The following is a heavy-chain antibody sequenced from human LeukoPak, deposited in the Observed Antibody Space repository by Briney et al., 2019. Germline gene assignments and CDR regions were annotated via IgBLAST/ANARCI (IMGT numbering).Heavy chain of an antibody. Sequence: SETLSLTCTVSGGSISSYYWSWIRQPAGKGLEWIGRIYSSGSTTYNPSLKSRVTMSVDTSKNQFSLKLSSVTAADTAVYYCARGWKGMGPAVPWGQGTMVTVSS. V-gene: IGHV4-4*07. CDR3: ARGWKGMGPAVP. CDR1: GGSISSYY. J-gene: IGHJ3*01. D-gene: IGHD1-1*01. CDR2: IYSSGST.